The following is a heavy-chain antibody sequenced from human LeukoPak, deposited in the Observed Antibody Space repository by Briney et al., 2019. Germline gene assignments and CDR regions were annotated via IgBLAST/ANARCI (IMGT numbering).Heavy chain of an antibody. V-gene: IGHV3-7*01. Sequence: GGSLRLSCAASRFTFSNYWMSWVRQAPGKGLEWVANIDQDGSEKYYAESVRGRFTISRDNAKNSLYLQMNSLRADDTAVYYCARPELPGWSVLFDFWGQGTLVTVSS. CDR3: ARPELPGWSVLFDF. CDR1: RFTFSNYW. CDR2: IDQDGSEK. D-gene: IGHD2-15*01. J-gene: IGHJ4*02.